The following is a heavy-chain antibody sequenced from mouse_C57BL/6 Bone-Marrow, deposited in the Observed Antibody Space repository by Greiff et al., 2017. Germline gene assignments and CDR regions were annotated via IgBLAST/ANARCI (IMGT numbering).Heavy chain of an antibody. J-gene: IGHJ1*03. Sequence: QVHVKQPGAELVRPGSSVKLSCKASGYTFTSYWMHWVKQRPIQGLEWIGNIDPSDSETHYNQKFKDKATLTVDKSSSTAYMQLSSLTSEDSAVYYCARAHYYGISGWYFDVWGTGTTVTVSS. CDR2: IDPSDSET. V-gene: IGHV1-52*01. CDR1: GYTFTSYW. CDR3: ARAHYYGISGWYFDV. D-gene: IGHD1-1*01.